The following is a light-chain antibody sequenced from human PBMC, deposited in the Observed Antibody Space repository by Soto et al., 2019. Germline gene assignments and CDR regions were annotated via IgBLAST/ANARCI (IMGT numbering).Light chain of an antibody. Sequence: EIVMTQSPATLSVSPGERATLSCRASQSVSSNLAWYQQKPGQAPRLLIYGASTRATGIPDRFSGSGSGTDFTLSISRLEPEDFAVYYCQQYGRSPPTFGQGTQGGYQ. J-gene: IGKJ1*01. CDR1: QSVSSN. V-gene: IGKV3-20*01. CDR2: GAS. CDR3: QQYGRSPPT.